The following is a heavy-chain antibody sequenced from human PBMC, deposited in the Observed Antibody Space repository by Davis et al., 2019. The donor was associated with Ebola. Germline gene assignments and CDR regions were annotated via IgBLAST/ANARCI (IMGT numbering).Heavy chain of an antibody. J-gene: IGHJ4*02. Sequence: GESLKISCAASGFTFSSYAVSWVRQAPGKGLEWLSYISSTSSTIFYADSVKGRFTISRDNSKNTLYLQMNSLRAEDTAVYYCAKQVHIVVVTAPHFDYWGQGTLVTVSS. CDR2: ISSTSSTI. CDR3: AKQVHIVVVTAPHFDY. D-gene: IGHD2-21*02. CDR1: GFTFSSYA. V-gene: IGHV3-23*01.